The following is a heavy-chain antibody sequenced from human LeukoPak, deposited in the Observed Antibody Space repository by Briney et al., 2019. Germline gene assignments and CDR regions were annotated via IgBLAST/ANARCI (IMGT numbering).Heavy chain of an antibody. CDR2: INHSGST. CDR1: GGSFSGYY. Sequence: PSETLSLTCAVYGGSFSGYYWSWIRQPPGKGLEWIGEINHSGSTNYNPSLKSRVTISVDTSKNQFSLKLSSVTAADTAVYYCARAKYCISTSCYVSGKLDYWGQGTLVTVSS. J-gene: IGHJ4*02. D-gene: IGHD2-2*01. V-gene: IGHV4-34*01. CDR3: ARAKYCISTSCYVSGKLDY.